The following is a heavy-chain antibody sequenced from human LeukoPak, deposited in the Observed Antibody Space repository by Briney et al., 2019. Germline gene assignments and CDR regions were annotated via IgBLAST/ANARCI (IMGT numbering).Heavy chain of an antibody. CDR1: GLSLSSFG. V-gene: IGHV3-33*01. CDR3: ARGSRELDY. D-gene: IGHD5-24*01. Sequence: GGSLRLSCAASGLSLSSFGMHWVRQAPGKGLEWVAGIGYDGSHESEAESVKGRFTISRDNSRNTVYLQMNSLRVDDTAVYYCARGSRELDYWGQGTLVIVSS. J-gene: IGHJ4*02. CDR2: IGYDGSHE.